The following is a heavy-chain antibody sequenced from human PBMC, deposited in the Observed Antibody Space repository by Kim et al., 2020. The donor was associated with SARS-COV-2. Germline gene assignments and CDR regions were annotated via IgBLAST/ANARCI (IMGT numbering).Heavy chain of an antibody. CDR2: IEKDGGET. CDR1: GFSFSTYW. J-gene: IGHJ6*02. CDR3: ARIFDFDWSGRGVDYYGMDA. D-gene: IGHD3-9*01. Sequence: GGSLRLSCAASGFSFSTYWMSWVRQAPGKGLEWVANIEKDGGETYYVDSVNGRFSIARDNAKNSLFLQMNSLRADDTAVYYCARIFDFDWSGRGVDYYGMDAWGQGTTVTVSS. V-gene: IGHV3-7*03.